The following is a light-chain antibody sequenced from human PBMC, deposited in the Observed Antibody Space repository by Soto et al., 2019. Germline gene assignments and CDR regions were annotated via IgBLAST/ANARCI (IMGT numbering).Light chain of an antibody. J-gene: IGKJ5*01. CDR3: QQRSSWPIT. V-gene: IGKV3-11*01. CDR1: QSVSSSY. Sequence: EIVLTQSPGTLSLSPGERATLSCRASQSVSSSYLAWYQQKPGQAPRLLIYDASNRATGIPARFSGSGSGTDFTLTISSLEPEDFAVYYCQQRSSWPITFGQGTRLENK. CDR2: DAS.